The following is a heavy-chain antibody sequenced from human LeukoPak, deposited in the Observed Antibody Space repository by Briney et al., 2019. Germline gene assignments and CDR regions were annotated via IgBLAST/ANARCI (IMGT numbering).Heavy chain of an antibody. D-gene: IGHD5-12*01. J-gene: IGHJ4*02. CDR1: GGSISSSSYY. V-gene: IGHV4-31*03. CDR2: IYYSGST. Sequence: PSETLSLTCTVSGGSISSSSYYWGWIRQHPGKGLEWIGYIYYSGSTYYNPSLKSRVTISVETSKNQFSLKLSSVTAADTAVYYCARVDCSGNDSCYFDYWGQGTLVTVSS. CDR3: ARVDCSGNDSCYFDY.